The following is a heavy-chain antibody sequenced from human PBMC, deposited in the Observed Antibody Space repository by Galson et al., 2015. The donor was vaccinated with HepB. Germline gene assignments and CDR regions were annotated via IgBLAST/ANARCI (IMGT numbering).Heavy chain of an antibody. CDR3: ARERGGFYSRDY. V-gene: IGHV1-3*01. J-gene: IGHJ4*02. CDR2: VNPGNGKT. Sequence: SVKVSCKASGYSFTSFAIHWVRQAPGQGLEWMGWVNPGNGKTKYSQKFQGRISITRDTSATTAYMELSSLRSEDTAVYYCARERGGFYSRDYWGQGTLVTVSS. CDR1: GYSFTSFA. D-gene: IGHD3-22*01.